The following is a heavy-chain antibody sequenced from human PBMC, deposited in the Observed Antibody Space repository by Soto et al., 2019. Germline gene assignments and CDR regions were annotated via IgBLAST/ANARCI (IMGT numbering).Heavy chain of an antibody. J-gene: IGHJ4*02. CDR3: ARELRYPERSHSYSGY. CDR1: GDSVSGNSAA. D-gene: IGHD1-20*01. Sequence: SQTLSRTCAISGDSVSGNSAAWNWIRQSPSRGLEWLGRTCYRSKWYNDYAVSVKSRITVTPDTSKNQFSPHLNSVTPEDTAVYYCARELRYPERSHSYSGYWGRGALVAVSS. CDR2: TCYRSKWYN. V-gene: IGHV6-1*01.